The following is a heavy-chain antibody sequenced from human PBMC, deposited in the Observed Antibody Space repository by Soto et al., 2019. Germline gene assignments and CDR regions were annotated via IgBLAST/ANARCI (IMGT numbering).Heavy chain of an antibody. J-gene: IGHJ1*01. D-gene: IGHD2-8*02. CDR2: ISAKHGNT. CDR1: GYSFTSYG. CDR3: ASKRPGLDAS. V-gene: IGHV1-18*01. Sequence: ASVKVSCKASGYSFTSYGINWVRRAPGQGLEWMGWISAKHGNTHYAQKLQGRVTMTTDTSTSTAYMELRSLTSDDTAVYYCASKRPGLDASRGQRTLVPVSA.